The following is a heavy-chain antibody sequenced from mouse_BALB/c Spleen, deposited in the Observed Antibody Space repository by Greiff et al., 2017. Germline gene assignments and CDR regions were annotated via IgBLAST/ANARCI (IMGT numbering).Heavy chain of an antibody. Sequence: LVESGGGLVQPGGSRKLSCAASGFTFSSFGMHWVRQAPEKGLEWVAYISSGSSTIYYADTVKGRFTIARDNPKNTLFLQMTSLRSEDTAMYYCARGDYYAMDYWGQGTSVTVSS. CDR2: ISSGSSTI. CDR1: GFTFSSFG. CDR3: ARGDYYAMDY. J-gene: IGHJ4*01. V-gene: IGHV5-17*02.